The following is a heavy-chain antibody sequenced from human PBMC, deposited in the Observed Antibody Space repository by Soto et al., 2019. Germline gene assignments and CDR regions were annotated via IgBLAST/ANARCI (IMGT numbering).Heavy chain of an antibody. CDR3: ARGGRVVSLFHYYGSGSHSVFDY. CDR2: IYSGGST. Sequence: PGGSLRLSCAASGFTVSSNYMSWVRQAPGKGLEWVSVIYSGGSTYYADSVKGRFTISRDNSKNTLYLQMNSLRAEDTAVYYCARGGRVVSLFHYYGSGSHSVFDYWGQGTLVTVSS. CDR1: GFTVSSNY. D-gene: IGHD3-10*01. J-gene: IGHJ4*02. V-gene: IGHV3-66*01.